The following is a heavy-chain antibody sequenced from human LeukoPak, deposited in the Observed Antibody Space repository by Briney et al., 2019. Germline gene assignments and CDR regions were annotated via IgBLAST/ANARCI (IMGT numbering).Heavy chain of an antibody. CDR2: VCSNAACA. CDR1: GFTFSTFA. V-gene: IGHV3-64*02. CDR3: VRRDGYNFDY. J-gene: IGHJ4*02. Sequence: PGGSLRLSCAASGFTFSTFAMIWVRQAPGKGLEYVSAVCSNAACAYYADSVRGRFSMSRDNSKNTVWLQMDNLRVEDMAIYYCVRRDGYNFDYWGRGTLVTVSS. D-gene: IGHD5-24*01.